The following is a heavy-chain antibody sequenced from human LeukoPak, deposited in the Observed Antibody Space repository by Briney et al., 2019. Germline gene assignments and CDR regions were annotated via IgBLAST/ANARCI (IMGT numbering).Heavy chain of an antibody. CDR3: ARGQLASAAEYFQH. CDR1: GGSISSYY. Sequence: SETLSLTCIVSGGSISSYYWSWIRQPPGKGLEWIGYIYYSGSTNYNPSLKSRVTISVDTSKNQFSLKLSSVTAADTAVYYCARGQLASAAEYFQHWGQGTLVTVSS. V-gene: IGHV4-59*01. D-gene: IGHD6-13*01. J-gene: IGHJ1*01. CDR2: IYYSGST.